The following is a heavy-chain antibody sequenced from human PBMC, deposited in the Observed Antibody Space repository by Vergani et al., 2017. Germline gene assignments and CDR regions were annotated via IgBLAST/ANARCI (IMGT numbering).Heavy chain of an antibody. CDR3: ARFMVRGDIDY. J-gene: IGHJ4*02. CDR1: GFALNRHA. V-gene: IGHV3-30-3*01. CDR2: ISFDGTNE. Sequence: QVQLVESGGGVVQPGTSLRLSCVVSGFALNRHAMYWVRQAPGKGLEWVVGISFDGTNEYYPDLVKGRFTISRDIAKNTLYLQMNSLRAEDTAVYYCARFMVRGDIDYWGQGTLVTVSS. D-gene: IGHD3-10*01.